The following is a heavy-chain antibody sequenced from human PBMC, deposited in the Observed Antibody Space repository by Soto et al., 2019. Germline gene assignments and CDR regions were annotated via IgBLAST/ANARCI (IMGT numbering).Heavy chain of an antibody. CDR3: ARGRRHVGIRRDYHARGFDS. J-gene: IGHJ4*02. CDR2: IDSRERT. CDR1: DGSLSMSY. V-gene: IGHV4-34*01. D-gene: IGHD4-17*01. Sequence: SETLSLTCAVYDGSLSMSYWTWIRQSPGKGLEWIGEIDSRERTNYSPSLKSRILISADTSKNQFSLHLNSVTAADTAVYYCARGRRHVGIRRDYHARGFDSWGQGTLVTVSS.